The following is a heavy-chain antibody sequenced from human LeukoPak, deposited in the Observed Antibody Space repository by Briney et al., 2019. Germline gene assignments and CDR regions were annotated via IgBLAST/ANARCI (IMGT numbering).Heavy chain of an antibody. CDR1: GFTFNTYS. V-gene: IGHV3-21*01. J-gene: IGHJ3*02. CDR3: ARQVGVDDAFDI. D-gene: IGHD1-26*01. CDR2: ISSGSSYI. Sequence: GGSLRLSCAASGFTFNTYSVNWVRQAPGKGLEWVSSISSGSSYIFYADSMKGRFTISRDNAKISLYLQMNSLRAEDTAVYYCARQVGVDDAFDIWGQGTKVTVSS.